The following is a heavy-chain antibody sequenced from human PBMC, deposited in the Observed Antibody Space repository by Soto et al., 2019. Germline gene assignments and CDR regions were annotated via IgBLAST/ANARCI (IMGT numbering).Heavy chain of an antibody. CDR2: IYYIGST. CDR3: ARNAVDYIWGSYRSRWFDP. Sequence: SETLSLTCTVAGGSISSYCCSWIRQPPGKGLEWIGYIYYIGSTNYNPSLKSRVTISVDTSKNQFSLKLSSVTAADTAVYYCARNAVDYIWGSYRSRWFDPWGQGTLVTVSS. CDR1: GGSISSYC. V-gene: IGHV4-59*01. J-gene: IGHJ5*02. D-gene: IGHD3-16*02.